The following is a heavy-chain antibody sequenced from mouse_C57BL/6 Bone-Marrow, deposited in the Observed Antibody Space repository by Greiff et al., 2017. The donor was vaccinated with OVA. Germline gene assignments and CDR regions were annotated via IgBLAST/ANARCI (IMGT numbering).Heavy chain of an antibody. CDR1: GYTFTGYW. D-gene: IGHD1-1*02. CDR3: AREGGYGPYARDY. CDR2: ILPGNGST. J-gene: IGHJ4*01. V-gene: IGHV1-9*01. Sequence: VQGVESGAELMKPGASVKLSCKATGYTFTGYWIEWVKQRPGHGLEWIGEILPGNGSTNYNEKFKGKATFTADTSSNTAYMQLSSLTTEDSAIYYGAREGGYGPYARDYWGQGTSVTVSS.